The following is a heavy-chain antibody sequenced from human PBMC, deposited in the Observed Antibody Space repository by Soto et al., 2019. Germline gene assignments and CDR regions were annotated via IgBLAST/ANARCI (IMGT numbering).Heavy chain of an antibody. CDR3: ARGGVRKQWLVLGNDY. Sequence: SETLSLICTVSGGSISSYYWSWIRQPPGKGLEWIGYIYYSGSTNYNPSLKSRVTISVDTSKNQFSLKLSSVTAADTAVYYCARGGVRKQWLVLGNDYWGQGTLVTVSS. V-gene: IGHV4-59*01. CDR1: GGSISSYY. CDR2: IYYSGST. D-gene: IGHD6-19*01. J-gene: IGHJ4*02.